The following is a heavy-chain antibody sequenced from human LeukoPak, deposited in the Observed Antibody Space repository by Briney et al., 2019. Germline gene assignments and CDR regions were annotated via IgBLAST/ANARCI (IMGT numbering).Heavy chain of an antibody. J-gene: IGHJ4*02. Sequence: PGRSLRLSCAASGFTFSSYGMHWVRQAPGKGLEWVAVISYDGSNKYYADSVKGRFTISRDNSEKTLYLQMNSLRAEDTAVYYCARDWRRRGAVAGIDYWGQGTLVTVSS. CDR2: ISYDGSNK. CDR1: GFTFSSYG. CDR3: ARDWRRRGAVAGIDY. V-gene: IGHV3-30*03. D-gene: IGHD6-19*01.